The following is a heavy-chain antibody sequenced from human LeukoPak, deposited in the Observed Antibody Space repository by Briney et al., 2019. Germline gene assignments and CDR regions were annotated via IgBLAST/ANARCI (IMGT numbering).Heavy chain of an antibody. CDR2: IRSKADDETI. CDR3: TGDRPLDY. CDR1: GFSFGDYA. J-gene: IGHJ4*02. Sequence: PGRSLRLSCLASGFSFGDYAMSWFRQAPGKGLEWVGFIRSKADDETIQYAASVKGRFIISRDDSESIAYLQMNSLKTEDTAVYYCTGDRPLDYWGQGTLVIVSS. V-gene: IGHV3-49*03.